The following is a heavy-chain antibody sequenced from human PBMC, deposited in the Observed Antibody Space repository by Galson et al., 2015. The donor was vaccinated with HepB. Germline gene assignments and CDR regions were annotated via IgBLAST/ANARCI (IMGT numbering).Heavy chain of an antibody. CDR2: ISYDGSNK. CDR3: AREDYGDYAYFDY. D-gene: IGHD4-17*01. V-gene: IGHV3-30*04. CDR1: GFTFSSYA. J-gene: IGHJ4*02. Sequence: SLRLSCAASGFTFSSYAMHWVRQAPGKGLEWVAVISYDGSNKYYADSVKGRFTISRDNSKNTLYLQMSSLRAEDTAVYYCAREDYGDYAYFDYWGQGTLVTVSS.